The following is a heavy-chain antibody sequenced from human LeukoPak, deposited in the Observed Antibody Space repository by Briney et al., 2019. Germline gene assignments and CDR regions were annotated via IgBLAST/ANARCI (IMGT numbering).Heavy chain of an antibody. CDR3: VKDNPLDY. D-gene: IGHD1-14*01. V-gene: IGHV3-13*01. J-gene: IGHJ4*02. Sequence: GGSLRLSCEASGFTFSRYDMHWVRQSTGKGLEWVSAIGTAGDTFYLGSVKGRFSISRENAKKTLYLQMNNLGFGDTAVYYCVKDNPLDYWGQGTLVIVSS. CDR1: GFTFSRYD. CDR2: IGTAGDT.